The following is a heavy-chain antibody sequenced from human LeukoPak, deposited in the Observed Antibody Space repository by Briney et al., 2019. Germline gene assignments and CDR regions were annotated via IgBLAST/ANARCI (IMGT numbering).Heavy chain of an antibody. CDR1: GFTFSSYW. J-gene: IGHJ4*02. CDR2: INKDGSST. D-gene: IGHD5-12*01. CDR3: AKDEGDSGYSGYDSRPSFDY. Sequence: GGSLRLSCAASGFTFSSYWMHWVRQAPGKGLVWVSRINKDGSSTTYADSVKGRFTISRDNSKNTLYLQMNSLRAEDTAVYYCAKDEGDSGYSGYDSRPSFDYWGQGTLVTVSS. V-gene: IGHV3-74*01.